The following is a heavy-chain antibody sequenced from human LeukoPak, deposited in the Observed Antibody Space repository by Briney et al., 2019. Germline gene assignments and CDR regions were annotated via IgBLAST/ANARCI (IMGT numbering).Heavy chain of an antibody. CDR3: AKDLMRDRWFGES. Sequence: GGSLRLSCAASGFTFSLYTMHWVRQAPGKGLEWVAVISYDGSDKYYADSVKGRFTISRDNSKNTLFLQMNSLRAEDTAVYFCAKDLMRDRWFGESWGQGTLVTVSS. CDR1: GFTFSLYT. J-gene: IGHJ5*02. D-gene: IGHD3-10*01. V-gene: IGHV3-30*04. CDR2: ISYDGSDK.